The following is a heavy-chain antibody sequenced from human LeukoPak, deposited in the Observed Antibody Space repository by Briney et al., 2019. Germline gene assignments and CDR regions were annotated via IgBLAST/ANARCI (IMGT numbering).Heavy chain of an antibody. J-gene: IGHJ6*04. D-gene: IGHD2-2*01. CDR1: GYTFTSYG. CDR2: ISAYNGNT. CDR3: ARGAPDCSSTSCPYYYYYGMDV. Sequence: GASVKVSCKASGYTFTSYGISWVRQAPGQGLEWMGWISAYNGNTNYAQKLQGRVTMTTDTSTSTAYMELRSLRSEDTAVYYCARGAPDCSSTSCPYYYYYGMDVWGKGTTVTVSS. V-gene: IGHV1-18*04.